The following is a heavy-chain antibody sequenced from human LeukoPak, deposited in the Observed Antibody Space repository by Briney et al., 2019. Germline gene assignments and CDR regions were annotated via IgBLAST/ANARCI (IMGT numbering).Heavy chain of an antibody. J-gene: IGHJ4*02. CDR2: INQDGGTK. V-gene: IGHV3-7*01. D-gene: IGHD3-22*01. Sequence: PGGSLRLSCAASGFSFSRHWMSWVRHTPGKGLEWVANINQDGGTKYYRDFAKGRFTISRDNAQNSLYLQINSLRAEDTAVYYCAKDATHTYDSSGYYYFDYWGQGTLITVSS. CDR1: GFSFSRHW. CDR3: AKDATHTYDSSGYYYFDY.